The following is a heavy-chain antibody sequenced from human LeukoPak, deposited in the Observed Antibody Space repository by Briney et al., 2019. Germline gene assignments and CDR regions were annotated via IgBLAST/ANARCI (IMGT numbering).Heavy chain of an antibody. J-gene: IGHJ4*02. D-gene: IGHD3-3*01. Sequence: SVKVSCKASGGTFSSYAISWVRQAPGQGLEWMGGIIPICGTANYAQKFQGRVTITAEESTSTAYMELSSLRSEDTAVYYCARGMDYDFWSPFDYWGQGTLATVSS. CDR3: ARGMDYDFWSPFDY. V-gene: IGHV1-69*13. CDR2: IIPICGTA. CDR1: GGTFSSYA.